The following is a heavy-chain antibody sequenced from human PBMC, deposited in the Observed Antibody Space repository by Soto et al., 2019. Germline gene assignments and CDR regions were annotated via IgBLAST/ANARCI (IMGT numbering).Heavy chain of an antibody. Sequence: GGSLRLSCAASGFTFSSYGMHWVRQAPGKGLEWVAVIWYDGSNKYYADSVKGRFTISRDNSKNTLYLQMNSLRAEDTAVYYCARDLTLVPAAMDFDYWGQGTLVTSPQ. CDR1: GFTFSSYG. D-gene: IGHD2-2*01. CDR2: IWYDGSNK. V-gene: IGHV3-33*01. CDR3: ARDLTLVPAAMDFDY. J-gene: IGHJ4*02.